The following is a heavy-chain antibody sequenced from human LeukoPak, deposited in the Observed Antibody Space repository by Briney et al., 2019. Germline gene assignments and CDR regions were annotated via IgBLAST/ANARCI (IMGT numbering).Heavy chain of an antibody. CDR1: GGSINNYY. CDR3: AKCTTSVVTYWFDP. D-gene: IGHD1-1*01. Sequence: SETLSLTCTVSGGSINNYYWGWIRQPPGKGLEWIGYIYYTGNTKYNPSLKSRVTISADTSKNQFSLKLSSVTAADTAVYYCAKCTTSVVTYWFDPWGQGTLVTVSS. V-gene: IGHV4-59*01. CDR2: IYYTGNT. J-gene: IGHJ5*02.